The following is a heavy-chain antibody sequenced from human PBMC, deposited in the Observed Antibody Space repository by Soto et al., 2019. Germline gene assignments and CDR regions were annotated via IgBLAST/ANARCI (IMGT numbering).Heavy chain of an antibody. D-gene: IGHD3-22*01. J-gene: IGHJ4*02. Sequence: PSETLSLSCTVSGGSIRSSTYYWAWIRQPPGKRLEWIGSIHYSGYTYYNPSLKGRVTVSVDTSKNEFSLKPTSVTAADTAVYYCARERIYYDSSAYPDYWGQATLVTVS. CDR1: GGSIRSSTYY. V-gene: IGHV4-39*02. CDR3: ARERIYYDSSAYPDY. CDR2: IHYSGYT.